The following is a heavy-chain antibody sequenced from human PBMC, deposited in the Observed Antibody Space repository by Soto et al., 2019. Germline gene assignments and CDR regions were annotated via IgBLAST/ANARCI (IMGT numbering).Heavy chain of an antibody. V-gene: IGHV3-48*02. J-gene: IGHJ5*02. D-gene: IGHD6-19*01. CDR2: ISSSSSTI. CDR1: GFTFSSYS. CDR3: ARTIGHSSGWYELNWFDP. Sequence: EVQLVESGGGLVQPGGSLRLSCAASGFTFSSYSMNWVRQAPGKGLEWVSYISSSSSTIYYADSVKGRFTISRDNAKNSLYLQMNSLRDADTAVYYCARTIGHSSGWYELNWFDPWGQGTLVTVSS.